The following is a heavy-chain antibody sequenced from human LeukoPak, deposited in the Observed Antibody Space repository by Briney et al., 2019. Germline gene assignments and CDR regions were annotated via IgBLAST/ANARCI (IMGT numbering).Heavy chain of an antibody. CDR3: ERYGDGYRYES. V-gene: IGHV4-59*01. CDR1: GGSISSYY. D-gene: IGHD5-24*01. CDR2: IYYTGST. J-gene: IGHJ5*01. Sequence: SETLSLTCIVSGGSISSYYWSWIRQPPGKGLEWIGYIYYTGSTNYNPSLKSRVTISVDTYKNQLSLKVYSVIAADTAVYYCERYGDGYRYESWGQGILVTVSS.